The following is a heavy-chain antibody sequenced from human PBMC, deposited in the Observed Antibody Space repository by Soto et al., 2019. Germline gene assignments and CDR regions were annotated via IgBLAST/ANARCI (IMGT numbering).Heavy chain of an antibody. J-gene: IGHJ4*02. D-gene: IGHD3-10*01. CDR2: MYFGGSF. CDR1: GASVSDGY. Sequence: PSETLSLTCTVSGASVSDGYWSWIRQPPGKELEWIGFMYFGGSFNYNPSLTGRVTISVDRSKNQFSLKLSSVTAADTAVYYCARGYFGSGSYPNWGQGTLVTVSS. V-gene: IGHV4-59*08. CDR3: ARGYFGSGSYPN.